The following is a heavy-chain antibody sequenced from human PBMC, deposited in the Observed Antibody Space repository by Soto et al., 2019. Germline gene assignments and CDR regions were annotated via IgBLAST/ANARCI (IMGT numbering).Heavy chain of an antibody. CDR2: IYYSGST. D-gene: IGHD2-2*01. CDR3: ARYCRSVTCHGFDT. V-gene: IGHV4-61*08. Sequence: SETLSLTCTVSGGSISSGGYYWSWIRQPPGKGLEWIGYIYYSGSTNYNPSLKSRVTMSVDTSKNQFSLKLSSVTAADTAVYYCARYCRSVTCHGFDTWGQGTLVTVSS. CDR1: GGSISSGGYY. J-gene: IGHJ5*02.